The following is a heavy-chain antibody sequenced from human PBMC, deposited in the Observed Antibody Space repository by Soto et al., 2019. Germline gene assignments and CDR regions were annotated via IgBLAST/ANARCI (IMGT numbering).Heavy chain of an antibody. V-gene: IGHV4-31*03. D-gene: IGHD3-22*01. J-gene: IGHJ3*02. Sequence: SETLSLTCTVSGGSISSGVYYWIWIRQHPGKVLDWIGYIYYSGSTYYNPSLKSRVTISVDTSKNQFSLKLSSVTAADTAVYYCARGPGKYYYDSSGYYSGAFDIWGQGTMVTVSS. CDR3: ARGPGKYYYDSSGYYSGAFDI. CDR1: GGSISSGVYY. CDR2: IYYSGST.